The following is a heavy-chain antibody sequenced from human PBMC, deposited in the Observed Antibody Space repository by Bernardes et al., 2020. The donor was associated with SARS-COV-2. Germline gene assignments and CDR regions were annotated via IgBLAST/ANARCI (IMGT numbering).Heavy chain of an antibody. CDR3: AKNTPEWAVLGYLDH. D-gene: IGHD1-26*01. Sequence: GGSLRLFCAAAGFTVRNYAMHWVRQVPGKWLEWVSVIANDGSNTYYADSVKGRFTISIDNSKNTLFLQVNRLRAEDTAVYFCAKNTPEWAVLGYLDHWGQGTLVTVSS. CDR2: IANDGSNT. V-gene: IGHV3-30*18. CDR1: GFTVRNYA. J-gene: IGHJ4*02.